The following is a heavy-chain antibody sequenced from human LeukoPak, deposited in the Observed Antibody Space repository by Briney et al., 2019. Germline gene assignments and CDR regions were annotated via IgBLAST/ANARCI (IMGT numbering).Heavy chain of an antibody. D-gene: IGHD1-26*01. V-gene: IGHV4-59*08. J-gene: IGHJ2*01. Sequence: PSETLSLTCTVSGGSISSYYWSWIRQPPGKGLEWIGYIYYSGSTNYNPSLKSRVTISVDTSKNQFSLKLSSVTAADTAVYYCARQWELRVWYFGLWGRGTVVTVSS. CDR3: ARQWELRVWYFGL. CDR1: GGSISSYY. CDR2: IYYSGST.